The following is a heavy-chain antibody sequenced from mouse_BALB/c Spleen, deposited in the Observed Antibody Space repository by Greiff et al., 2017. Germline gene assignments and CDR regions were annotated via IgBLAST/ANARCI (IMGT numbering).Heavy chain of an antibody. D-gene: IGHD2-4*01. Sequence: EVKLVESGGGLVQPGGSLKLSCAASGFTFSSYTMSWVRQTPEKRLEWVAYISNGGGSTYYPDTVKGRFTISRDNAKNTLYLQMSSLKSEDTAMYYCARETTMITTEYYYAMDYWGQGTSVTVSS. CDR1: GFTFSSYT. CDR2: ISNGGGST. CDR3: ARETTMITTEYYYAMDY. J-gene: IGHJ4*01. V-gene: IGHV5-12-2*01.